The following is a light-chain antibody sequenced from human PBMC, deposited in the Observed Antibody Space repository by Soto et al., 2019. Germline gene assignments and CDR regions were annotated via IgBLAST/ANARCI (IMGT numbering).Light chain of an antibody. CDR3: QQYGSSIT. J-gene: IGKJ5*01. V-gene: IGKV3-11*01. CDR1: QSVNNY. CDR2: DAS. Sequence: EIVLTQSPATLSLSPGERATLSCRASQSVNNYLPWYQQRPRQAPRLLIYDASNRATGTPARFSGSGSGTDFPLTISRLEPEDFAVFYCQQYGSSITFGQGTRLEIK.